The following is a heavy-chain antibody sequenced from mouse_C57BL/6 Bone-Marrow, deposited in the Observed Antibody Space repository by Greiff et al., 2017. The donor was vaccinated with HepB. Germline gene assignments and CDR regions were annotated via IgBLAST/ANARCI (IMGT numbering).Heavy chain of an antibody. CDR3: TRNNYYGSRYYAMDY. Sequence: VQLVESGAELVRPGASVTLSCKASGYTFTDYEMHWVKQTPVHGLEWIGAIDPETGGTAYNQKFKGKAILTADKSSSTAYMELRSLTSEDSAVYYCTRNNYYGSRYYAMDYWGQGTSVTVSS. CDR1: GYTFTDYE. V-gene: IGHV1-15*01. J-gene: IGHJ4*01. CDR2: IDPETGGT. D-gene: IGHD1-1*01.